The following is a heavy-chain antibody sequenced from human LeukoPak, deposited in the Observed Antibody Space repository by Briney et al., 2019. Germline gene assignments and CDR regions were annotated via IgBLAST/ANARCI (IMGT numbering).Heavy chain of an antibody. V-gene: IGHV3-30*02. CDR3: AKDVVGGYYSGGGDY. J-gene: IGHJ4*02. CDR2: IRYDGSYK. Sequence: GGSLRLSCAASGFTFSIYGMHWVRQAPGKGLEWVAFIRYDGSYKYYADSVKGRFTISRDNSKNTLFLQMNRLRPEDTGLYYCAKDVVGGYYSGGGDYWGQGTLVTVSS. CDR1: GFTFSIYG. D-gene: IGHD2-15*01.